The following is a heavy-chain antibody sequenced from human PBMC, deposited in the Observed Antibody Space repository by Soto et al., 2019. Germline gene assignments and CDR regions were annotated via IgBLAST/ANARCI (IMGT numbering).Heavy chain of an antibody. Sequence: SETLSLTCAVYGGSFSGYYWSWIRQPPGKGLEWIGEINHSGSTNYNPSLKSRVTISVDTSKNQFSLKLSSVTAADTALYYCARVPDYGDYGHWFDPWGQGTLVTVSS. V-gene: IGHV4-34*01. D-gene: IGHD4-17*01. CDR1: GGSFSGYY. CDR2: INHSGST. J-gene: IGHJ5*02. CDR3: ARVPDYGDYGHWFDP.